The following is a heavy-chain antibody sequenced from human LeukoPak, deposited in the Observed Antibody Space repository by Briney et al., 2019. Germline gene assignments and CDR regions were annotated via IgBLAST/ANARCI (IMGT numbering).Heavy chain of an antibody. V-gene: IGHV4-4*07. CDR2: VYTSGSA. CDR3: ARGDSSGYLEY. J-gene: IGHJ4*02. CDR1: GVSITTYF. Sequence: SETLSLTCTVSGVSITTYFWSWIRRPAGKGLEWIGRVYTSGSASYNPSLNSRVSMSIDTSKNQFSLNLSPVTVADTAIYYCARGDSSGYLEYWGQGTRVTVSS. D-gene: IGHD3-22*01.